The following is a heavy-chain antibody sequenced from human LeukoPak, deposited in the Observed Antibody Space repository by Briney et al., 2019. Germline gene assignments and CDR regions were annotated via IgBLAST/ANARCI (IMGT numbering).Heavy chain of an antibody. CDR3: AKVQQWLAPLDY. CDR2: ISYDGSNK. CDR1: GFTFSSYG. V-gene: IGHV3-30*18. J-gene: IGHJ4*02. Sequence: PGRSLRLSCAASGFTFSSYGMHWVRQAPAKGVEWVAVISYDGSNKYCADSVKGRFTLSRDNSKNTLYLQMNSLRAEDTAVYYCAKVQQWLAPLDYWGQGTLVTVSS. D-gene: IGHD6-19*01.